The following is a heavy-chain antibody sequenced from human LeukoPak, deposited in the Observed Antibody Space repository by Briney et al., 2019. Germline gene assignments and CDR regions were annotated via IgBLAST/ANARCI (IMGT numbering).Heavy chain of an antibody. J-gene: IGHJ4*02. CDR1: GFTFSSYA. CDR2: ISYDGSNK. CDR3: ALSEV. V-gene: IGHV3-30-3*01. Sequence: GRSLRLSCAASGFTFSSYAMHWVRQAPGKGLEWVAVISYDGSNKYYADSVKGRFTISRDNSKNTLYLQMNSLRAEDTAVYYCALSEVWGQGTLVTVSS.